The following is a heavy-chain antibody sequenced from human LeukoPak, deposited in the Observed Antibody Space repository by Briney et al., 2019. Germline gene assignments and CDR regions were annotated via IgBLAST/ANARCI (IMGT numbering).Heavy chain of an antibody. D-gene: IGHD6-19*01. V-gene: IGHV4-34*01. Sequence: LRLSCAAAGFTFSSYGMHWVRQAPGKGLEWIGEVNHSGSANYNPSLKSRVTISVDTSKNQFSLKLSSVTAADTAVYYCARGYGWGLVYWGQGTLVTVSS. CDR1: GFTFSSYG. CDR2: VNHSGSA. CDR3: ARGYGWGLVY. J-gene: IGHJ4*02.